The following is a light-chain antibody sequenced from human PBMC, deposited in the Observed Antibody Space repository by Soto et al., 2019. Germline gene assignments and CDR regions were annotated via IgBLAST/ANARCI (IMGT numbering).Light chain of an antibody. V-gene: IGKV1-9*01. CDR3: QRLNIHPRI. CDR1: QGISSY. CDR2: AAS. Sequence: DIQLTQSPSFLSASVGDRVTITCRASQGISSYLAWYQQQPGKAPKLLIYAASTWQSGVPSRFSGSGSGTEFTLTISSLQPEDFATYYCQRLNIHPRIFGQGTKLEIK. J-gene: IGKJ2*01.